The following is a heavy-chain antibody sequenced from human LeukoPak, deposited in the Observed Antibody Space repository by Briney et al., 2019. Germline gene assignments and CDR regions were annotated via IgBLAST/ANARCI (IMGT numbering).Heavy chain of an antibody. J-gene: IGHJ4*02. D-gene: IGHD3-10*01. Sequence: GGSLRLSCAASGFASSSFWISWVRQAPGKGLEWVANIKQVGGEKYYVESVKGRFTISRDNAKNALYLQMNSLRAEDTAVYDCARETYYYGSGSYIDYWGQGTLVTVSS. CDR2: IKQVGGEK. CDR3: ARETYYYGSGSYIDY. V-gene: IGHV3-7*01. CDR1: GFASSSFW.